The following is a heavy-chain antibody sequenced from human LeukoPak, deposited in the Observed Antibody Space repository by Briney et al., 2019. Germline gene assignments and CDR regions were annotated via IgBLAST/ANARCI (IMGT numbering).Heavy chain of an antibody. Sequence: GASVKVSCKASGGTFSSYAISWVRQAPGQGLEWMGGIIPIFGTANYAQKFQGRVTMTEDTSTDTAYMEPSSLRSEDTAAYYCARGRGVRGVHAGNWFDPWGQGTLVTVSS. J-gene: IGHJ5*02. V-gene: IGHV1-69*06. CDR3: ARGRGVRGVHAGNWFDP. D-gene: IGHD3-10*01. CDR1: GGTFSSYA. CDR2: IIPIFGTA.